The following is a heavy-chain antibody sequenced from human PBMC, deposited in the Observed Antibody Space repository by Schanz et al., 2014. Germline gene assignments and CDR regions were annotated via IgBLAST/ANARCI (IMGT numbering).Heavy chain of an antibody. V-gene: IGHV3-7*03. CDR3: AKGRTSMVYDMDV. J-gene: IGHJ6*02. D-gene: IGHD5-18*01. CDR1: GFSFVDAW. CDR2: IKKDGSEK. Sequence: EVQVVESGGGLVQPGGSLRLSCAASGFSFVDAWMSWVRQAPGRGLEWVATIKKDGSEKYNVDAVKGRFTISRDNAENSLFLQMSSLRAEDTALYYCAKGRTSMVYDMDVWGQGTTVTVSS.